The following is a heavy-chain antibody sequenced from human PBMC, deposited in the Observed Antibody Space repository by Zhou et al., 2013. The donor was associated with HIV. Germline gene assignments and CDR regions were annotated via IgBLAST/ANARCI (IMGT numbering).Heavy chain of an antibody. V-gene: IGHV1-69*13. Sequence: QVQLVQSGAEVKKPGSSVKVSCKASGGTFSSYAISWVRQAPGQGLEWMGRIIPIFGTANYAQKFQGRVTITADESTSTAYMELSSLRSEDTAVYYCARASPPSGSGGTNYYYMDVWGKGTTVTVSS. CDR1: GGTFSSYA. D-gene: IGHD3-10*01. CDR3: ARASPPSGSGGTNYYYMDV. J-gene: IGHJ6*03. CDR2: IIPIFGTA.